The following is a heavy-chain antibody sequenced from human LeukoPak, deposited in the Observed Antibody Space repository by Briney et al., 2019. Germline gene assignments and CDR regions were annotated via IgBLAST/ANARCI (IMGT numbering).Heavy chain of an antibody. Sequence: PGGSLRLSCAASGFTFSSYAMSWVRQAPGKGLEWVSTISGSGGSTYYADSVKGRFTISRDNSKNTLYLQVNSLRAEDTAVYYCANNGGVAVAGSFDYWGQGTLVTVSS. CDR2: ISGSGGST. V-gene: IGHV3-23*01. CDR1: GFTFSSYA. D-gene: IGHD6-19*01. CDR3: ANNGGVAVAGSFDY. J-gene: IGHJ4*02.